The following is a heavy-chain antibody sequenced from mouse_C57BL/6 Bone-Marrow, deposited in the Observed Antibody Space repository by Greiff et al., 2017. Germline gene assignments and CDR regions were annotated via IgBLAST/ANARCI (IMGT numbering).Heavy chain of an antibody. CDR3: ARDYYGSSYYFDY. J-gene: IGHJ2*01. D-gene: IGHD1-1*01. CDR2: IDPSDSYT. Sequence: QVQLQQPGAELVMPGASVKLSCKASGYTFTSYWMPWVKQRPGQGLEWIGEIDPSDSYTNYNQKFKGKSTLTVDQSSSTAYMQLSSLTSEDSAVYYCARDYYGSSYYFDYWGQGTTLTVSS. CDR1: GYTFTSYW. V-gene: IGHV1-69*01.